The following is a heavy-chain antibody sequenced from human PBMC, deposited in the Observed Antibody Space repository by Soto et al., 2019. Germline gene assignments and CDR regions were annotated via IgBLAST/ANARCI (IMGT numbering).Heavy chain of an antibody. D-gene: IGHD3-9*01. Sequence: ASVKVSCKASGFTFTSSAMQWVRQARGQRLEWIGWIVVGSGNTNYAQKFQERVTITRDMSTSTAYMELSSLRSEDTAVYYCAAVFWGVTGYYINDYWGQGTLVTVSS. CDR1: GFTFTSSA. J-gene: IGHJ4*02. CDR3: AAVFWGVTGYYINDY. V-gene: IGHV1-58*02. CDR2: IVVGSGNT.